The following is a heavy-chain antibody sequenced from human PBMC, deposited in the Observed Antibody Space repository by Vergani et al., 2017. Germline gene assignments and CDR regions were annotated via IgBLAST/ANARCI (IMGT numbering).Heavy chain of an antibody. Sequence: QVQLQESGPGLVKPSETLSLTCTVSGGSISSYYWSWIRQPPGKGLEWIGYIYYSGSTNYNPSLKSRVTISVDTSKNQFSLKLSSVTAADTAVYYCASRGGGEYYYYYYMDVWGKGTTVTVSS. CDR2: IYYSGST. CDR3: ASRGGGEYYYYYYMDV. V-gene: IGHV4-59*01. D-gene: IGHD3-16*01. CDR1: GGSISSYY. J-gene: IGHJ6*03.